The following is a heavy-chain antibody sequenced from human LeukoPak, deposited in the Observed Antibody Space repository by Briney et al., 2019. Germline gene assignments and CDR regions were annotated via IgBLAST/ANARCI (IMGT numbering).Heavy chain of an antibody. CDR2: IYSGGST. V-gene: IGHV3-66*01. D-gene: IGHD2-21*02. Sequence: PPGGSLRLSCAASGFTVSSNYMNWVRQAPGKGLEWVSVIYSGGSTYYADSVKGRFTISRDNSKNTLYLQMNSLRAEDTAVYYCAKSNISVTALAYFDYWGQGTLVTVSS. CDR1: GFTVSSNY. CDR3: AKSNISVTALAYFDY. J-gene: IGHJ4*02.